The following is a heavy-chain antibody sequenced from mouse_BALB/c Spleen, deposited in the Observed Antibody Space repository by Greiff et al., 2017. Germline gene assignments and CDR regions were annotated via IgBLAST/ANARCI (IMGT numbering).Heavy chain of an antibody. CDR2: IYPGNVNT. Sequence: VQLQQSGPELVKPGASVRISCKASGYTFTSYYIHWVKQRPGQGLEWIGWIYPGNVNTKYNEKFKGKATLTADKSSSTAYMQLSSLTSEDSAVYYWAPMIRGYWGQGTALTVSS. D-gene: IGHD2-4*01. V-gene: IGHV1S56*01. CDR1: GYTFTSYY. J-gene: IGHJ2*01. CDR3: APMIRGY.